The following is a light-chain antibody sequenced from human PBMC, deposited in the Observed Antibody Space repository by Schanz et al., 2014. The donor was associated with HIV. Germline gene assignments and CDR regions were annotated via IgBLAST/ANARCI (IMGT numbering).Light chain of an antibody. CDR2: EVT. CDR3: QSYDGSLGGVL. Sequence: QSALTQPPSASGSPGQSVTISCTGTRSDIGNHDFVSWYQQHPGKAPKLMIYEVTKRPSGVPARFSGSKSGTSASLAITGLQAEDEADYYCQSYDGSLGGVLFGGGTKLTVL. J-gene: IGLJ3*02. CDR1: RSDIGNHDF. V-gene: IGLV2-8*01.